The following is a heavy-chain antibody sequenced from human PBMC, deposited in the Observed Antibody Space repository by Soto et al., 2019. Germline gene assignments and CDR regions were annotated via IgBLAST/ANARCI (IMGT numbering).Heavy chain of an antibody. V-gene: IGHV4-4*02. CDR1: GGSISSNNW. Sequence: SGTLSLTCRVSGGSISSNNWWSWVRQPPGKGLEWIGEIFPSGSTNFNPSLESRITISLDKSQNQFSLRLSSVTAADTAVYHCAGDEGHCRINSCCPHAYWGQGIFVTVSA. D-gene: IGHD2-2*01. CDR2: IFPSGST. CDR3: AGDEGHCRINSCCPHAY. J-gene: IGHJ4*02.